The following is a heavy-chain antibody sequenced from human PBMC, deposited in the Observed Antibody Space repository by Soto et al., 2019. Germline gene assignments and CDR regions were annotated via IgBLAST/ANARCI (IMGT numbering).Heavy chain of an antibody. CDR1: GYSFTNYC. V-gene: IGHV1-46*01. CDR3: ARDGGLLTASWHYDL. Sequence: QVQLVQSGADVKKPGTSVKVSCKAAGYSFTNYCRYWVRQAPGQGLEWMGMINPRTGSTSYAQKFQDRVTLTRDTSTTTVYMELSTLISDDTAVYYCARDGGLLTASWHYDLWGPGTLVTVSS. D-gene: IGHD2-15*01. J-gene: IGHJ2*01. CDR2: INPRTGST.